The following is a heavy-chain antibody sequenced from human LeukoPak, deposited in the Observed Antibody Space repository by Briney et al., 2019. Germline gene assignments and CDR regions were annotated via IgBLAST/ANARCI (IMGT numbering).Heavy chain of an antibody. J-gene: IGHJ4*02. V-gene: IGHV3-30*04. CDR2: ISYDGSNK. Sequence: GGSLRLSCAASGFTFSSYAMHWVRQAPGKGLEWVAVISYDGSNKYYADSVKGRFTISRDYSKNTLYLQMNSLRAEDTAVYYCAKDGSSSSTYYFYFDYWGQGTLVTVSS. D-gene: IGHD3-22*01. CDR1: GFTFSSYA. CDR3: AKDGSSSSTYYFYFDY.